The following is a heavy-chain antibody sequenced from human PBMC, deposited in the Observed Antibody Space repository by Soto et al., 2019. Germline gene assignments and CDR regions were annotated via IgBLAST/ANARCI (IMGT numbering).Heavy chain of an antibody. J-gene: IGHJ4*02. CDR2: INHSGST. CDR1: GGSFSGYY. D-gene: IGHD3-10*01. V-gene: IGHV4-34*01. CDR3: ARGRGSITMVRGAPTNYFDY. Sequence: QVQLQQWGAGLLKPSETLSLTCAVSGGSFSGYYWSWIRQPPGKGLEWLGEINHSGSTNYNPSLKRRVTISVDTSKNQFSLKLSAVTAADTAVYYCARGRGSITMVRGAPTNYFDYWGQGTLVTVSS.